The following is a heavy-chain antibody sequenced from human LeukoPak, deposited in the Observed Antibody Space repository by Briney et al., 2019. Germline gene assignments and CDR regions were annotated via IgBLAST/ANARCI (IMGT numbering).Heavy chain of an antibody. CDR1: GFIFSSYW. V-gene: IGHV3-74*01. J-gene: IGHJ4*02. Sequence: GGSLRLSCAASGFIFSSYWMHWVRQAPGKGLVWVSRINSDGSSTSYADSVKGRFTISRDNAKNTLYLQMNSLRAEDTAVSYCARRVVVPAAPYYFDYWGQGTLVTVSS. D-gene: IGHD2-2*01. CDR2: INSDGSST. CDR3: ARRVVVPAAPYYFDY.